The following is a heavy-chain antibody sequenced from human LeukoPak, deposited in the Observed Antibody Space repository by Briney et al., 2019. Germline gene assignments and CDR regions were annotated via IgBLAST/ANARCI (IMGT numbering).Heavy chain of an antibody. CDR2: IRYDGSNK. D-gene: IGHD6-19*01. J-gene: IGHJ6*03. CDR1: GFTFSSYG. CDR3: AKDGDSSGWTLYYYYYMDV. Sequence: GGSLRLSCAASGFTFSSYGMHWVRQAPGKGLEWVAFIRYDGSNKYYADSVKGRFTISRDNSKNTLYLQMNSLRAEDTAVYYCAKDGDSSGWTLYYYYYMDVWGKGTTVTISS. V-gene: IGHV3-30*02.